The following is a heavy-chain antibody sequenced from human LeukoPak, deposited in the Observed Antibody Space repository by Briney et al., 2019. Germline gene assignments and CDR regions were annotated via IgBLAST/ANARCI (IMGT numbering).Heavy chain of an antibody. Sequence: GGSLRLSCAASGFTFSSYSMNWVRQAPGKGPEWVSYISGRSSTKNYADSVKGRFTISRDNAENSLYLQMNSLRVEDTAVYYCARVRLDSGTYSLYYWGQGTLVTVSS. CDR3: ARVRLDSGTYSLYY. D-gene: IGHD3-10*01. J-gene: IGHJ4*02. V-gene: IGHV3-48*01. CDR2: ISGRSSTK. CDR1: GFTFSSYS.